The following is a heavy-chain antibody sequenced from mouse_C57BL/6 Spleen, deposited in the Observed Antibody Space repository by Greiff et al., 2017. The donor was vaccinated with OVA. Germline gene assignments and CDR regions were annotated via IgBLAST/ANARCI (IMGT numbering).Heavy chain of an antibody. CDR3: ARRGYGSSSYYYAMDY. J-gene: IGHJ4*01. D-gene: IGHD1-1*01. Sequence: VQLQQPGAELVRPGSSVKLSCKASGYTFTSYWMDWVKQRPGQGLEWIGNIYPSDSETHYNQKFKDKATLTVDKSSSTAYMQLSSLTSEDSAVYYCARRGYGSSSYYYAMDYWGQGTSVTVSS. CDR2: IYPSDSET. CDR1: GYTFTSYW. V-gene: IGHV1-61*01.